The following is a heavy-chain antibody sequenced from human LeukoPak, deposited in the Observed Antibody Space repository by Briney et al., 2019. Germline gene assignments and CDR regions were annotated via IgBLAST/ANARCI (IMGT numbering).Heavy chain of an antibody. D-gene: IGHD1-26*01. V-gene: IGHV1-69*06. CDR2: IIPVFGTA. CDR3: ARDSGSYDPFDY. CDR1: GGTFSSYA. J-gene: IGHJ4*02. Sequence: ASVKVSRKASGGTFSSYAISWVRQAPGQGLEWMGGIIPVFGTANYAQKFQGRVTITADKSTSTAYMEVSSLRSEDTAVYYCARDSGSYDPFDYWGQGTLVTVSS.